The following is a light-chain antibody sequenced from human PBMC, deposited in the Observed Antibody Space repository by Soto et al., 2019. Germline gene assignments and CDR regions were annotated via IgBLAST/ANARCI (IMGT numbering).Light chain of an antibody. Sequence: EIVLTQSPATLSLSPGERATLSCRASQSVSSYLAWYQQKHGQAPRLLIYDASNRATGIPARFSGSGSGTDFTLTISSLEPEDFAVYYCQQRSNWRGLTFGPGTKVDIK. CDR2: DAS. V-gene: IGKV3-11*01. J-gene: IGKJ3*01. CDR1: QSVSSY. CDR3: QQRSNWRGLT.